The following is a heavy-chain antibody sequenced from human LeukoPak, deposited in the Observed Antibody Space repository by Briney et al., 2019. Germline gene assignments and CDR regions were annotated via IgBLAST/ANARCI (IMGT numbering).Heavy chain of an antibody. CDR2: ISYDGSNK. CDR3: ARDVGTGNGDYLDN. Sequence: GSLRLSCAASGFTFSSYGMHWVRQAPGKGLEWVAVISYDGSNKYYADSVKGRFTISRDNSRNTLYLQMNSLRPEDTAVYYCARDVGTGNGDYLDNWGQGTLVTVSS. D-gene: IGHD1-1*01. V-gene: IGHV3-30*03. J-gene: IGHJ4*02. CDR1: GFTFSSYG.